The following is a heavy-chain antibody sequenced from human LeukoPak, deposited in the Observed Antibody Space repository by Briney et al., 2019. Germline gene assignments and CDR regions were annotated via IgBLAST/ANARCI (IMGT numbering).Heavy chain of an antibody. CDR1: GGSISSSNYY. J-gene: IGHJ4*02. CDR2: IYYSGST. Sequence: SETLSLTCTVSGGSISSSNYYCGWIRQPPGRGLERIGSIYYSGSTYYNPSLKSRVTISVDTSKTQFSLKLSSVTAAHTAVYYCARHGGENFFDYWGQGTLVTVSS. D-gene: IGHD2-21*01. V-gene: IGHV4-39*01. CDR3: ARHGGENFFDY.